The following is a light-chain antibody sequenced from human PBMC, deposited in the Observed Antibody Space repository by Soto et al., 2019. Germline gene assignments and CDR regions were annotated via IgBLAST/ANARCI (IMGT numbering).Light chain of an antibody. J-gene: IGKJ1*01. CDR2: GAS. Sequence: EIVMTQSPATLSVSPGERATLSCRASQSVSSNVAWYQQKPGQAPRLLIYGASTRATGIPTRFSCSGSGTEFTLTISSLQSEDFAVYYCLQYNNCPQWTFGQGTKVETK. CDR3: LQYNNCPQWT. CDR1: QSVSSN. V-gene: IGKV3-15*01.